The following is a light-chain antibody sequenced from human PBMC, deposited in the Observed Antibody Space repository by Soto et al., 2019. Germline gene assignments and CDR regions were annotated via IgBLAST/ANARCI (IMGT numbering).Light chain of an antibody. V-gene: IGKV3-11*01. CDR2: DAS. Sequence: IVLTQSPATLYLSPGERATLSCRASQRVSSYLAWYQQKPGQAPRLLIYDASSRATGIPARFSVSGSGTDFTLTISSLQTEDVAVYYGQQRSNWTLTFCQGTKVDIK. CDR1: QRVSSY. CDR3: QQRSNWTLT. J-gene: IGKJ1*01.